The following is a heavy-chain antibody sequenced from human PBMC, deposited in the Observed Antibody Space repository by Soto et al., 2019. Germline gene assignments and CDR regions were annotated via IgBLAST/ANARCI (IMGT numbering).Heavy chain of an antibody. D-gene: IGHD3-16*02. Sequence: TLSLTCTVSGGSISSGNYYWGWIRQHPGRGLEWIGYISHSGSTDYNPSLKSRLSISGDTSKNHFSLTLTSVTAADAAVYYCATIGVSGYLAVWGQGTTVTVSS. CDR1: GGSISSGNYY. J-gene: IGHJ6*02. CDR2: ISHSGST. V-gene: IGHV4-31*03. CDR3: ATIGVSGYLAV.